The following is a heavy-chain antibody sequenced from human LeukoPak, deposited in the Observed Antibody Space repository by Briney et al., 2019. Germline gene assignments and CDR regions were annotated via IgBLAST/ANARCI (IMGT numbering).Heavy chain of an antibody. D-gene: IGHD3-10*02. CDR3: ARDATEGRSLMFY. CDR1: GGTFSSHA. V-gene: IGHV1-69*13. Sequence: GASVKVSCKASGGTFSSHAISWVRQAPGQGHEWMGGITPIFATPTYAQKFQGRVTITADESTSTAYMEMNYLRSEDTAVYYCARDATEGRSLMFYWGQGTLVTVSS. CDR2: ITPIFATP. J-gene: IGHJ4*02.